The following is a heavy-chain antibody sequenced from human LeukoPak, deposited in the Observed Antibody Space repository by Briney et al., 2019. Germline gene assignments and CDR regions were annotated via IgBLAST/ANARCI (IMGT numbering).Heavy chain of an antibody. CDR3: ARGDRFLVPAAGDAFDI. CDR1: GGSISSGSYY. D-gene: IGHD2-2*01. CDR2: IYTSGST. Sequence: PSQTLSLTCTVSGGSISSGSYYWSWIRQPAGKGLGWIGRIYTSGSTNYNPSLKSRVTISVDTSKNQFSLKLSSVTAADTAVYYCARGDRFLVPAAGDAFDIWGQGTMVTVSS. V-gene: IGHV4-61*02. J-gene: IGHJ3*02.